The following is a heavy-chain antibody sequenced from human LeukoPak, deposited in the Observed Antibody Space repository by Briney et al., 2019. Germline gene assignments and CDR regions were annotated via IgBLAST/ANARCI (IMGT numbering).Heavy chain of an antibody. CDR2: MYYSGST. Sequence: PSETLSLTCTVSGGSISSYYWRWIRQPPGKGLEWIAYMYYSGSTNYNPSLKSRVTISVDTSKNQFSLKLSSVTAADTAVYYCARDDGYNFWYFDYWGQGTLVTVSS. CDR3: ARDDGYNFWYFDY. J-gene: IGHJ4*02. V-gene: IGHV4-59*01. CDR1: GGSISSYY. D-gene: IGHD5-24*01.